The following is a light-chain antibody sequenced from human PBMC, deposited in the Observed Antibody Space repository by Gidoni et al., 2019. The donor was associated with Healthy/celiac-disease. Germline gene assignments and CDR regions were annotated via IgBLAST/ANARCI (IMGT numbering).Light chain of an antibody. Sequence: DIQMTQSPSSLSAYVGDRVTITCRASQGISTYLAWYQQKPGKVPKLLIYAASTLQSGVPSRFSGSGSGTDFTLTISSLQPEEVATYYCQKYNSAPKTFGRXTKVEIK. CDR2: AAS. CDR1: QGISTY. CDR3: QKYNSAPKT. V-gene: IGKV1-27*01. J-gene: IGKJ1*01.